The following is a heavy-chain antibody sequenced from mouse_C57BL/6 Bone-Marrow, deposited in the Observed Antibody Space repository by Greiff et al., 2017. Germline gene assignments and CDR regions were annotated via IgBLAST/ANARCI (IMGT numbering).Heavy chain of an antibody. J-gene: IGHJ4*01. CDR2: IVPNSGGT. CDR1: GYTFTSYW. D-gene: IGHD2-12*01. CDR3: ARGGRRDAMDY. V-gene: IGHV1-72*01. Sequence: VQLQQPGAELVKPGASVKLSCTASGYTFTSYWMHWVKQRPARGLVWIGRIVPNSGGTKYNEKFKSKATLTVDKPSSTAYMQLSSLTSEDSAVYYCARGGRRDAMDYWGQGTSVTVSS.